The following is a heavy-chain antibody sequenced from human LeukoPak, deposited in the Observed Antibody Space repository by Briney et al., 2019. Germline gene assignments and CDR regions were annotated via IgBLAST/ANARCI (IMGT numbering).Heavy chain of an antibody. CDR2: IWYDGSNK. J-gene: IGHJ4*02. CDR3: AKGFGELSYYFDY. CDR1: GFTFSSYG. D-gene: IGHD3-10*01. Sequence: PGGSLRLSCAASGFTFSSYGMHWVRQAPGKGLEWVAVIWYDGSNKYYADSVKGRFTISRDNSKNTLYLQMNSLRAEDTAVYYCAKGFGELSYYFDYWGRGTLVTVSS. V-gene: IGHV3-33*06.